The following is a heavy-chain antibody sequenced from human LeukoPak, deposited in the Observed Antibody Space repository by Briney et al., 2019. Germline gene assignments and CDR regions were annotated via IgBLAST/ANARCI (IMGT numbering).Heavy chain of an antibody. D-gene: IGHD3-9*01. V-gene: IGHV3-48*04. CDR3: ARRDYYDILTGSYEDY. Sequence: QAGGSLRLSCAASGFTFNTYSMNWVRQAPGKGLEWVSSISSSGSTIYYADSVKGRFTISRDNTKNSLYLQMNSLRAEDTAVYYCARRDYYDILTGSYEDYRGQGTLATVSS. CDR2: ISSSGSTI. J-gene: IGHJ4*02. CDR1: GFTFNTYS.